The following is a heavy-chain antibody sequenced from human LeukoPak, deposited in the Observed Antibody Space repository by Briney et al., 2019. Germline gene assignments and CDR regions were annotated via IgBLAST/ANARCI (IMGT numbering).Heavy chain of an antibody. D-gene: IGHD3-22*01. CDR3: ARSYYYDSSGSTYGMDV. J-gene: IGHJ6*02. CDR2: IYPGDSDT. Sequence: GESLKISCKGSGYSFTSYWIGWVRQMPGKGLEWMGIIYPGDSDTRYSPSFQGQVTISADKSISTAYLQWSSLEASDTAMYYCARSYYYDSSGSTYGMDVWGQGTTVTVSS. CDR1: GYSFTSYW. V-gene: IGHV5-51*01.